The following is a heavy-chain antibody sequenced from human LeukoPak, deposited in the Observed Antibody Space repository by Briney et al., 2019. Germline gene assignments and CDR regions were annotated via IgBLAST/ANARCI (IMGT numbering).Heavy chain of an antibody. CDR1: GFTFSSYA. D-gene: IGHD3-9*01. CDR2: ISGSGGST. Sequence: GGSLRLSCAASGFTFSSYAMSWVRQAPGKGLEWVSAISGSGGSTYYADSVKGRFTISRDNSKNTLYLQINSLRDEDTAVYYCANSYDILTGYYSHWGQGTLVTVSS. CDR3: ANSYDILTGYYSH. J-gene: IGHJ4*02. V-gene: IGHV3-23*01.